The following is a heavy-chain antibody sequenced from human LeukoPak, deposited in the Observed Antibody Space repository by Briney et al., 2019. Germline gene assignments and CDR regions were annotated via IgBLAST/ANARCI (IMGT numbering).Heavy chain of an antibody. Sequence: PGGSLRLSCAASGFTVSSNYMSWVRQAPGKGLEWVSIIYSGGSTYYADSVKGRFTISRDNSKNTLYLQMNSLRAEDTAVYYCARALDLTDLDYWGQGTLVTVSS. D-gene: IGHD3-9*01. CDR1: GFTVSSNY. J-gene: IGHJ4*02. CDR3: ARALDLTDLDY. V-gene: IGHV3-53*05. CDR2: IYSGGST.